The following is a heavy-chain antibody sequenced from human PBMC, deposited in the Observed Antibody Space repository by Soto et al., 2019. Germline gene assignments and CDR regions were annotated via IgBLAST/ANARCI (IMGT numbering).Heavy chain of an antibody. CDR3: AHSLSWSYYGSGSYYVFPFDY. J-gene: IGHJ4*02. Sequence: VSGPTLVNPTQTLTLTCTFSGFSLSTSGVGVGWIRQPPGKALEWLALIYWNDDKRYSPSLKSRLTITKDTSKNQVVLTMTNMDPVDTATYYCAHSLSWSYYGSGSYYVFPFDYWGQGTLVTVSS. V-gene: IGHV2-5*01. CDR1: GFSLSTSGVG. CDR2: IYWNDDK. D-gene: IGHD3-10*01.